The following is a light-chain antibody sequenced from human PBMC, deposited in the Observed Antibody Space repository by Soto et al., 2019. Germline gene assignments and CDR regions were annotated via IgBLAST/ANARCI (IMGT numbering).Light chain of an antibody. Sequence: DIQMTQSPSSLSASIGDRVSITCRASQGISNYLAWYQQKPGKVPRLLIYAASTLQSGVPSRFSGSGSGTDFTLTISSLQPEDVATYYCQRYNSAPRTFGQGTKVDIK. CDR1: QGISNY. V-gene: IGKV1-27*01. CDR3: QRYNSAPRT. CDR2: AAS. J-gene: IGKJ1*01.